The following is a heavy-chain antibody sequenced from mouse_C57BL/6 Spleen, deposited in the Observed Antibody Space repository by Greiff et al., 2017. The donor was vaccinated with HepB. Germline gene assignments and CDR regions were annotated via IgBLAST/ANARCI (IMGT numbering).Heavy chain of an antibody. CDR2: IYPGSGNT. J-gene: IGHJ4*01. Sequence: VQLQQSGAELVRPGASVKLSCKASGYTFTDYYINWVKQRPGQGLEWIARIYPGSGNTYYNEKFKGKATLTAEKSSSTAYMQLNSLTSEDSAVYFCARSYLIVTQYYYAMDYWGQGTSVTVSS. CDR3: ARSYLIVTQYYYAMDY. D-gene: IGHD2-5*01. CDR1: GYTFTDYY. V-gene: IGHV1-76*01.